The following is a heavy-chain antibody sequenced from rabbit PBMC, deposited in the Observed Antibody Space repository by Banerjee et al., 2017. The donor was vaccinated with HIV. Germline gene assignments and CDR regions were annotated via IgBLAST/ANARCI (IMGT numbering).Heavy chain of an antibody. D-gene: IGHD1-1*01. V-gene: IGHV1S40*01. CDR3: ARWFSSDFYGVL. CDR1: GFSFSSSYW. CDR2: IYIGSSGTT. J-gene: IGHJ4*01. Sequence: QSLEESGGDLVKPGASLTLTCTASGFSFSSSYWMCWIRQAPGKGLEWIACIYIGSSGTTHYASWAKGRFTISKTSSSTVTLQMTSLTAADTATHFCARWFSSDFYGVLWGPGTLVTVS.